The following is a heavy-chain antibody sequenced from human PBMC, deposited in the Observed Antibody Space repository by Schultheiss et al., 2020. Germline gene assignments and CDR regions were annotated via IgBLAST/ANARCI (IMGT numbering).Heavy chain of an antibody. J-gene: IGHJ4*02. Sequence: GESLKISCAASGFTFSSYGMHWVRQAPGKGLEWVAVIWYDGSNKYYADSVKGRFTISRDNSKNTLYLQMNSLRAEDTAVYYCARDLSPYYDILTGYENYWGQGTLVTVSS. V-gene: IGHV3-33*01. CDR1: GFTFSSYG. CDR2: IWYDGSNK. CDR3: ARDLSPYYDILTGYENY. D-gene: IGHD3-9*01.